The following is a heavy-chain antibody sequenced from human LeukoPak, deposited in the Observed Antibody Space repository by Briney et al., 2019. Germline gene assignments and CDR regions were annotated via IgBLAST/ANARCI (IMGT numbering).Heavy chain of an antibody. CDR2: ISGDGST. D-gene: IGHD3-10*01. CDR1: GFTFSSYA. Sequence: GGPLRLSCAASGFTFSSYAMSWVRQAPGKGLEWVSGISGDGSTYYTDFVKGRFTISRDNSKNILYLQMNSLRAEDTAVYYCAKDRSYYGSGAGYFFDYWGQGTLVTVSS. CDR3: AKDRSYYGSGAGYFFDY. J-gene: IGHJ4*02. V-gene: IGHV3-23*01.